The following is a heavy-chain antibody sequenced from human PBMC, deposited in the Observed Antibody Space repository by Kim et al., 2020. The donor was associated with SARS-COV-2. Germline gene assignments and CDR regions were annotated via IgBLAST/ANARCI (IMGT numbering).Heavy chain of an antibody. V-gene: IGHV4-31*03. CDR3: ARGTGRTMVRDGIVSGRQFRFGP. CDR1: GGSISSGGYY. Sequence: SETLSLTCTVSGGSISSGGYYWSWIRQHPGKGLEWIGYIYYSGSTYYNPSLKSRVTISVDTSKNQFSLKLSSVTAADTAVYYCARGTGRTMVRDGIVSGRQFRFGPWGQGTLVTVSS. CDR2: IYYSGST. D-gene: IGHD3-10*01. J-gene: IGHJ5*02.